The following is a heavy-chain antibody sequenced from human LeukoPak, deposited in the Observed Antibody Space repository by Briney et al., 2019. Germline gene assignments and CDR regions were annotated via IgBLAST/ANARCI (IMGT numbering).Heavy chain of an antibody. CDR3: ARDSGERGSGSYLIAY. V-gene: IGHV1-69*06. D-gene: IGHD3-10*01. CDR2: IIPIFGTA. J-gene: IGHJ4*02. CDR1: GGTFSSYA. Sequence: PVKVPCKASGGTFSSYAISWVRQAPGQGLEWMGGIIPIFGTANYAQKFQGRVTITADKSTSTAYMELSSLRSEDTAVYYCARDSGERGSGSYLIAYWGQGTLVTVSS.